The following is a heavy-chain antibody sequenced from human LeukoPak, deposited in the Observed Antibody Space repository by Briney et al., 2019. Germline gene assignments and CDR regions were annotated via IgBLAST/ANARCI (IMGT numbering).Heavy chain of an antibody. CDR3: ARGRDLVVPRNAEYFQH. Sequence: SSETLSLTCTVSGGSISSSNYYWSWIRQPPGKGLEWIGEINHSGSTNYNPSLKSRVTISVDTSKNQFSLKLSSVTAADTAVYYCARGRDLVVPRNAEYFQHWGQGTLVTVSS. J-gene: IGHJ1*01. V-gene: IGHV4-39*07. CDR1: GGSISSSNYY. CDR2: INHSGST. D-gene: IGHD2-2*01.